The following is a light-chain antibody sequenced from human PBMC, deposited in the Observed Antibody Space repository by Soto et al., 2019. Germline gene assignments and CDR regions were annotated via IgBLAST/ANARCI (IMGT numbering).Light chain of an antibody. Sequence: IVMTQSPATLSVFTGGRASLSCRANQSVSNNLAWYQKKPGQAPRLLIYGASTRAAGISVRFSGSGSGTEFTLIISSLQSDDSAVYYCQQYHNAGSTFGQGTKVEI. CDR2: GAS. CDR1: QSVSNN. CDR3: QQYHNAGST. J-gene: IGKJ1*01. V-gene: IGKV3-15*01.